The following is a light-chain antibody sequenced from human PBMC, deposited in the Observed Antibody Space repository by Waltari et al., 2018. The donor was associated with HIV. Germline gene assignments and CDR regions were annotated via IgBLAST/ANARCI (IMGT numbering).Light chain of an antibody. CDR2: WAS. J-gene: IGKJ1*01. Sequence: ILMTQSPDSLAVSLGERATINCKSTQSVLYSSNNKNYLAWYQQKPGQPPKLLIYWASTRESGVPNRCSGSGAGTDFPLTISSLQAEDVALYYCQQYYSTPRTFGQGTKVEVK. CDR1: QSVLYSSNNKNY. CDR3: QQYYSTPRT. V-gene: IGKV4-1*01.